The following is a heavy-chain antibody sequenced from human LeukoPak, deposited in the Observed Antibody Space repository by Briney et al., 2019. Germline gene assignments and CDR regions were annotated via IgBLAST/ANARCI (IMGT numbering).Heavy chain of an antibody. V-gene: IGHV4-4*07. CDR3: AREGIMITFGGVIVYYFDY. CDR1: GGSISSYY. CDR2: IYTSGST. J-gene: IGHJ4*02. Sequence: SETLSLTCTVSGGSISSYYWSWIRQPAGKGLEWIGRIYTSGSTNYNPSLKSRVTISVETSKNQFSLTLSSVPAADTAVYYCAREGIMITFGGVIVYYFDYWGQGTLVTVSS. D-gene: IGHD3-16*02.